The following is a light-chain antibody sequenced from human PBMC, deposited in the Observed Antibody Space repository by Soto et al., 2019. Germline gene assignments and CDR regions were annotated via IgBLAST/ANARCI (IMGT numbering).Light chain of an antibody. CDR1: QSINSW. Sequence: DIQMTQSPSTLPASVGDRVIITCRASQSINSWLAWYQQKAGEAPKLLIYKATTLQSGVPSRFSGSGSGTEFALAISRLQPEDFATYFCQQYDRASSFGQGTRLEI. J-gene: IGKJ2*01. V-gene: IGKV1-5*03. CDR3: QQYDRASS. CDR2: KAT.